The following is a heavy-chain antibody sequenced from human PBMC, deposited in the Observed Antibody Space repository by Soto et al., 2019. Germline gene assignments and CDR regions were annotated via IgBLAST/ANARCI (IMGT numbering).Heavy chain of an antibody. Sequence: QLQLQESGSGLVKPSQTLSLTCAVSGGSISSGGYSWSWIRQPPGKGLEWIGYVYHSGNPYYNPSLKGRVTRSLDRSKNQFSLELGSVTAADTAVYYCARLALVTRIFDYWGQGTLVTVSP. D-gene: IGHD5-18*01. V-gene: IGHV4-30-2*01. J-gene: IGHJ4*02. CDR1: GGSISSGGYS. CDR3: ARLALVTRIFDY. CDR2: VYHSGNP.